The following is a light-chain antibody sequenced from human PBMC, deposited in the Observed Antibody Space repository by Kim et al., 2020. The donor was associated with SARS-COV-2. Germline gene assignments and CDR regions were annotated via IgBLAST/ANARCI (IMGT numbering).Light chain of an antibody. CDR1: NEHSTYA. J-gene: IGLJ2*01. V-gene: IGLV4-69*01. CDR2: LYSDGRH. Sequence: ASVKLTCTLSNEHSTYAIAWYQQQPDKSPRYLMKLYSDGRHVKGDGIPDRLSGSSSGPQRYLTISSLQSEDEADYYCQTWGSGTVVFGGGTKLTVL. CDR3: QTWGSGTVV.